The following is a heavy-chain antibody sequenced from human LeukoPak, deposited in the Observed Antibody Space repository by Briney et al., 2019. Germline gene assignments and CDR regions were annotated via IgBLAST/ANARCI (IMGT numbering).Heavy chain of an antibody. CDR3: ASEYCSSTSCYTGEWFDP. V-gene: IGHV4-59*01. J-gene: IGHJ5*02. D-gene: IGHD2-2*02. CDR1: GGSISSYY. CDR2: IYYSGST. Sequence: SETLSLTCTVSGGSISSYYWSWIRQPPGKGLEWIGYIYYSGSTNYNPSLKSRVTISVDTSKNQFSLKLSSVTAADTAVYYCASEYCSSTSCYTGEWFDPWGQGTLVTVSS.